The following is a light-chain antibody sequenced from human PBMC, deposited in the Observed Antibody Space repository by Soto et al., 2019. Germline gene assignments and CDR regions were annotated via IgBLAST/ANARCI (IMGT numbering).Light chain of an antibody. V-gene: IGKV3-20*01. CDR3: QQHGSWGIT. CDR2: AAS. CDR1: QSVSSNF. J-gene: IGKJ3*01. Sequence: IVLTQSPGAVSLTPGERATLSCRASQSVSSNFLAWYQQKPGQAPRLLMYAASSRAAGIPDRFSGSGSGTDFTLTISRLEPEDFAVYYCQQHGSWGITFGPGTKVDIK.